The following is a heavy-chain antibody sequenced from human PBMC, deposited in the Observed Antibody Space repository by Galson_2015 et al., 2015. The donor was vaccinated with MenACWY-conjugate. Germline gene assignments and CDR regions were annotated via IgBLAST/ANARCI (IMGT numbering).Heavy chain of an antibody. CDR2: VNSDGSGT. CDR1: GFTFSSYW. J-gene: IGHJ6*03. CDR3: ARSYVPGSDRKNYYMDV. V-gene: IGHV3-74*01. Sequence: SLRLSCAAPGFTFSSYWMHWVRQAPGKGLVWVSRVNSDGSGTGYADSVKGRFTISRDNAKNMLFLQMNGLKVEDTAVYYCARSYVPGSDRKNYYMDVWGRGTTVTVSS. D-gene: IGHD3-16*01.